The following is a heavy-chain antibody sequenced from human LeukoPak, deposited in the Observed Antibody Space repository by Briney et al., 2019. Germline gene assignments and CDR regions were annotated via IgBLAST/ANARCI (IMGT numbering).Heavy chain of an antibody. CDR3: AKDSYSSGWYAEDY. Sequence: GGSLRLSCAASGFTFSSYAMSWVRQAPGKGLEWVSAISGSGGSTYYADSEKGRFTISRDNSKNTLYLQMNSLRAEDTAVYYCAKDSYSSGWYAEDYWGQGTLVTVSS. V-gene: IGHV3-23*01. CDR1: GFTFSSYA. D-gene: IGHD6-19*01. CDR2: ISGSGGST. J-gene: IGHJ4*02.